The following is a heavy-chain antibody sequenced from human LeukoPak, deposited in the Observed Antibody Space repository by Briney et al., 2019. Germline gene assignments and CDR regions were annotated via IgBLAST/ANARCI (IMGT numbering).Heavy chain of an antibody. V-gene: IGHV4-59*08. CDR3: ARLSVTVAIDY. Sequence: SETLSLTCTVSGGSISSYYWSWIRQPPGKGLEWIGYIYYSGSTNYNPSLKSRVTISVDTSKNQFSLKLRSATAADTAVYYCARLSVTVAIDYWGQGTLVTVSS. D-gene: IGHD4-17*01. CDR1: GGSISSYY. CDR2: IYYSGST. J-gene: IGHJ4*02.